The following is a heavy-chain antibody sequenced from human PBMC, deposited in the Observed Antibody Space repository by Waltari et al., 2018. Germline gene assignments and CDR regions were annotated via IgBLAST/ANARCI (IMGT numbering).Heavy chain of an antibody. CDR2: IKQDGREK. CDR1: GFTFSSYW. J-gene: IGHJ3*02. CDR3: ARHWGPNAFDI. V-gene: IGHV3-7*01. D-gene: IGHD3-16*01. Sequence: EVQLVESGGGLVQPGGSLRLSCAASGFTFSSYWMSWVRQAPGKGLEWVANIKQDGREKYYVEPVKGRFTISRDNAKNSLYLQMNSLGAEDTAVYYCARHWGPNAFDIWGQGTMVTVSS.